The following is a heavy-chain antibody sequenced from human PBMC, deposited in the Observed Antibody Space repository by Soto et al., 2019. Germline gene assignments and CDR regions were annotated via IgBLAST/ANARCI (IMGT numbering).Heavy chain of an antibody. CDR3: ATAVDYDFWSGTTHYGMDV. CDR1: GLTFSQYW. D-gene: IGHD3-3*01. V-gene: IGHV3-74*01. Sequence: PGGSLRLSCAASGLTFSQYWMHWVRQAPGQGLVWVSRISDDGTITDYADSVKGRFTVSRDNARNTHSLQMNSLRSEDTAVYFCATAVDYDFWSGTTHYGMDVWGQGPTVTVS. J-gene: IGHJ6*02. CDR2: ISDDGTIT.